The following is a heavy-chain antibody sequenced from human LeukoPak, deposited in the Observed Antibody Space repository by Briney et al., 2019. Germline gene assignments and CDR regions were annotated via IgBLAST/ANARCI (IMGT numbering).Heavy chain of an antibody. D-gene: IGHD1-26*01. CDR1: GFTFSSYW. CDR2: ITSSGNNI. J-gene: IGHJ5*02. V-gene: IGHV3-48*04. Sequence: GGSLRLSCAASGFTFSSYWMSWVRQAPGKGLEWVSYITSSGNNIYYADSVKGRFTISRDNAKNSLYLQMNSLRVEDTAVYYCAREGSGSSWGQGTLVTVSS. CDR3: AREGSGSS.